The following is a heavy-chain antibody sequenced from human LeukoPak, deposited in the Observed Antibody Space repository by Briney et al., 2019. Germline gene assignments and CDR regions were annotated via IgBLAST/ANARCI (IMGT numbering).Heavy chain of an antibody. J-gene: IGHJ4*02. CDR2: XNXSGGSR. CDR3: ARDQVYSIAAAGTHYYFDY. D-gene: IGHD6-13*01. CDR1: GYTFTSYX. V-gene: IGHV1-46*01. Sequence: ASVKVSCKASGYTFTSYXMHWVRQAPGEEIEWMGIXNXSGGSRSYAQKFQGRVTMTRDTSTSTVYMELSSLRSEDTAVYYCARDQVYSIAAAGTHYYFDYWGQGTLVTVSS.